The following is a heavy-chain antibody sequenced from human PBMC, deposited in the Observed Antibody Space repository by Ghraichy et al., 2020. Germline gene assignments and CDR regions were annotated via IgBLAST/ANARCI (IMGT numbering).Heavy chain of an antibody. CDR3: TTGAPYDFWSGSPWVYFDH. J-gene: IGHJ4*02. CDR1: GFTFTNAW. CDR2: IKSKSDGETI. D-gene: IGHD3-3*01. Sequence: GESLNISCAASGFTFTNAWMSWVRQAPGKGLEWVGRIKSKSDGETIQYAAPVNGRFTISRDDSENTLYLDMNTLKIEDSAVYYCTTGAPYDFWSGSPWVYFDHWGQGTLVTVSS. V-gene: IGHV3-15*01.